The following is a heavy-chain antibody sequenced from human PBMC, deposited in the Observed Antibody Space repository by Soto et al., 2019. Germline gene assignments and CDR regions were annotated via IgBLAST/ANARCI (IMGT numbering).Heavy chain of an antibody. D-gene: IGHD6-19*01. V-gene: IGHV3-30*18. CDR1: GFTFSSFG. CDR2: ISYNGHDK. CDR3: AKVGVAGTSRLYFDV. Sequence: GGSLRLSCAASGFTFSSFGMHWVRQAPGKGLEWVALISYNGHDKYYADSVKGRLTVSRDNSRNTLYLQMNSLRPEDTAVYYCAKVGVAGTSRLYFDVWGQGTLVTVSS. J-gene: IGHJ4*02.